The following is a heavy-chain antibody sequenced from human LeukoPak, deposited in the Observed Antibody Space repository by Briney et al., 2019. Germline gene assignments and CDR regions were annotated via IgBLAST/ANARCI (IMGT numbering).Heavy chain of an antibody. CDR3: ARGPPGRVYDTSKRALFDP. J-gene: IGHJ5*02. CDR1: GYTFRSYY. CDR2: VNPSGGGT. V-gene: IGHV1-46*01. Sequence: ASVKVSCKASGYTFRSYYMHWVGQAPGQGLEWMGIVNPSGGGTSYAQKFQGRVTMTSDTSTSTVFMQLSSLRSEDTAVYYCARGPPGRVYDTSKRALFDPWGQGTLVTVSS. D-gene: IGHD3-22*01.